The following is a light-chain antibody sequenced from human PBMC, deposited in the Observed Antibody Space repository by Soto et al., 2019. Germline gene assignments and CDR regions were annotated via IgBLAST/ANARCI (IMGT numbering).Light chain of an antibody. CDR3: SSYTRITTWV. V-gene: IGLV2-14*01. CDR1: SSDIGGYNY. Sequence: QSVLTQPASVSGSPGQSITISCTGTSSDIGGYNYVSWYQHHPGKAPKLIIYEVTYRPSEVSNRFSGSKSGNTASLTISGLQAEDEADYYCSSYTRITTWVFGGGTKLTVL. CDR2: EVT. J-gene: IGLJ3*02.